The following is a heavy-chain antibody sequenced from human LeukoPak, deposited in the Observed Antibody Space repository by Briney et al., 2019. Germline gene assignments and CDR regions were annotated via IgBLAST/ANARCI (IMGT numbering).Heavy chain of an antibody. D-gene: IGHD6-6*01. J-gene: IGHJ5*02. CDR2: IYYSGST. CDR1: GGSISSYY. Sequence: SETLSLTCTVSGGSISSYYWNWIRQPPGKGLEWIGYIYYSGSTNYNPSLKSRVTISVDTSKNQFSLKLSSVTAADTAVYYCARGRSDIRNLWQLVTGGWFDPWGQGTLVTVSS. V-gene: IGHV4-59*01. CDR3: ARGRSDIRNLWQLVTGGWFDP.